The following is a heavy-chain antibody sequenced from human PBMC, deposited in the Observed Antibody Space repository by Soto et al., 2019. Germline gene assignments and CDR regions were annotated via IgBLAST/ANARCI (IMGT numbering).Heavy chain of an antibody. V-gene: IGHV3-53*01. CDR3: ARSFDYGYIHH. Sequence: GGPLRLSCENSWFTVNSDCLSWVRQAPGKGLEWVSIIYAGGSTYYADSVRGRLTISSDNSRNTLYLQMNSLRVEDTAVYYCARSFDYGYIHHWGQGTLVTVSS. J-gene: IGHJ4*02. CDR2: IYAGGST. CDR1: WFTVNSDC. D-gene: IGHD3-10*01.